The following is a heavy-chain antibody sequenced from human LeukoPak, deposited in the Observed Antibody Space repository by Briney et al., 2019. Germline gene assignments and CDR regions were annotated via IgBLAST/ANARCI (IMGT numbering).Heavy chain of an antibody. Sequence: GGSLRLSCAASGFTFSSYSMNWVRQAPGKGLEWVSSISISSSYIYYADSVKGRFTISRDNAKNSLYLQMNSLRAEDTAVYYCARDRFITMVREPNWCDPWGQGTLVTVSS. J-gene: IGHJ5*02. D-gene: IGHD3-10*01. CDR2: ISISSSYI. V-gene: IGHV3-21*01. CDR1: GFTFSSYS. CDR3: ARDRFITMVREPNWCDP.